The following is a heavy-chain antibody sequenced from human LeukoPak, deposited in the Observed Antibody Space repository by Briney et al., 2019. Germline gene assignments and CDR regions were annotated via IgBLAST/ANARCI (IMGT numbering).Heavy chain of an antibody. Sequence: GASVKVSCKASGYTFTGYDINWVRQATGQGLEWMGWMNPNSGNTGYAQKFQGRVTMTRNTSISTAYMELSSLRSEDTAVYYCARGFPGDYPSNDAFDIWGQGTMVTVSS. V-gene: IGHV1-8*01. CDR1: GYTFTGYD. CDR3: ARGFPGDYPSNDAFDI. D-gene: IGHD5-12*01. CDR2: MNPNSGNT. J-gene: IGHJ3*02.